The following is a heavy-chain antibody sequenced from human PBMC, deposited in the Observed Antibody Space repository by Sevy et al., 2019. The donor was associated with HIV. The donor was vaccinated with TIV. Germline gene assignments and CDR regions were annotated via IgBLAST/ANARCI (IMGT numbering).Heavy chain of an antibody. CDR1: GFTVNDKY. CDR3: VSLFLSYRSGWSYFDY. V-gene: IGHV3-66*02. CDR2: IFRSGST. Sequence: GGSLRLSCAISGFTVNDKYIIWVRQAPGKGLEWVSVIFRSGSTYYADSAKGRFTISRDNSKNTVYLQMNSLRAEYTAVYYCVSLFLSYRSGWSYFDYWGQGTLVTVSS. D-gene: IGHD6-19*01. J-gene: IGHJ4*02.